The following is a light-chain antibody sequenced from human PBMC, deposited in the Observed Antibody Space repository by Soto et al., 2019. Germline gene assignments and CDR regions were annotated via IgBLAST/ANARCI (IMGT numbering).Light chain of an antibody. Sequence: QSALTQPASVSWAPGQSIPLSFPGTSREGGGYNYVSWYQQHPGKAPKLMIYDVSNRPSGVSNRFSGSKSGNTASLTISGLQAEDEADYYCSSYTSSSTVVFGGGTKVTVL. CDR2: DVS. CDR1: SREGGGYNY. V-gene: IGLV2-14*01. CDR3: SSYTSSSTVV. J-gene: IGLJ2*01.